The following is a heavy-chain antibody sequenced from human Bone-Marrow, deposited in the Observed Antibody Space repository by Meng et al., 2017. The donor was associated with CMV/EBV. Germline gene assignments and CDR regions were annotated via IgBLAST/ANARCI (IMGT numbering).Heavy chain of an antibody. Sequence: ASVKVSCKASGYNFESYGISWVRQAPGQGLEWMGWINPNSGGTNYAQKFQGRVTMTRDTSISTAYMELSRLRSDDTAVYYCARIGGYARWGQGPLVNVAS. J-gene: IGHJ4*02. CDR2: INPNSGGT. V-gene: IGHV1-2*02. CDR1: GYNFESYG. CDR3: ARIGGYAR. D-gene: IGHD5-12*01.